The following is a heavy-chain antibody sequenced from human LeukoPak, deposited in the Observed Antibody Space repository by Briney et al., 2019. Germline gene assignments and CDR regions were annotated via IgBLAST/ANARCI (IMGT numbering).Heavy chain of an antibody. Sequence: GGSLRLSCAASGFTFSSYSMNWVRQAPGKGLEWVSSISSSSSYIYYADSVKGRFTISRDNAKNSLYLQMNSLRAEDTAVYYCARESHDFWSGYFYYYYYMDVWGKGTTVTVSS. J-gene: IGHJ6*03. V-gene: IGHV3-21*01. CDR2: ISSSSSYI. CDR1: GFTFSSYS. D-gene: IGHD3-3*01. CDR3: ARESHDFWSGYFYYYYYMDV.